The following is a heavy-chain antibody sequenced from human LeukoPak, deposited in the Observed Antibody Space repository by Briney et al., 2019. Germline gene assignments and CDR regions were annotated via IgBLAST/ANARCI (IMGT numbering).Heavy chain of an antibody. CDR2: IHYSGST. J-gene: IGHJ6*03. CDR3: ARSVEGYCRGGSCYYYSYYMDV. D-gene: IGHD2-15*01. CDR1: GGSISSSSYY. V-gene: IGHV4-39*07. Sequence: SETLSLTCTVSGGSISSSSYYWAWIRQPPGKGLEWIGSIHYSGSTYYNPSLQSRVTISIDTSKNQFSLKLSSVTAADTAVYYCARSVEGYCRGGSCYYYSYYMDVWGKGTTVTVSS.